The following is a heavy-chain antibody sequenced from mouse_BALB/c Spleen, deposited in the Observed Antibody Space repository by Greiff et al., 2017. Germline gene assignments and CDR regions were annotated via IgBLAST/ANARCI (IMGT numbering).Heavy chain of an antibody. D-gene: IGHD2-1*01. J-gene: IGHJ4*01. CDR1: GFTFSSYY. V-gene: IGHV5-6-2*01. CDR3: ARRLDYGNYGDAMDY. Sequence: EVNLVESGGGLVKLGGSLKLSCAASGFTFSSYYMSWVRQTPEKRLELVAAINSNGGSTYYPDTVKGRFTISRDNAKNTLYLQMSSLKSEDTALYYCARRLDYGNYGDAMDYWGQGTSVTVSS. CDR2: INSNGGST.